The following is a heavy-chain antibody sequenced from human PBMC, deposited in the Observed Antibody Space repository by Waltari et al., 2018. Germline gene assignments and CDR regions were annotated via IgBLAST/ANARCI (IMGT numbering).Heavy chain of an antibody. CDR3: ARGHSTGWYLSH. J-gene: IGHJ1*01. CDR1: GGSITSDY. V-gene: IGHV4-59*01. D-gene: IGHD6-19*01. Sequence: QVQLMESGPGLVRPSETLSLTCNVSGGSITSDYWSWVRQPPGKGLAWVGYIYHRGTTNYNPSLRSRGSISVDTSKTQFSLKLNDVTAADTAVYYCARGHSTGWYLSHWGRGALVTVSS. CDR2: IYHRGTT.